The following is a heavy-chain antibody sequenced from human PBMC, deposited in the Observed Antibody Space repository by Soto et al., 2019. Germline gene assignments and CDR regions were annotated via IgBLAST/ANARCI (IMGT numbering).Heavy chain of an antibody. V-gene: IGHV4-30-2*01. J-gene: IGHJ4*02. CDR2: IYHIGST. Sequence: QLQLQESGSGLVKPSQTLSLTCAVSGGSISSGGYSWSWIRQPPGKGLEWIGYIYHIGSTYYNPSLKRRVTISVDSVMNQFALKLRSVTAADTAVYYCARESGVGAIDYWGQGTLVTVSS. CDR3: ARESGVGAIDY. D-gene: IGHD3-16*01. CDR1: GGSISSGGYS.